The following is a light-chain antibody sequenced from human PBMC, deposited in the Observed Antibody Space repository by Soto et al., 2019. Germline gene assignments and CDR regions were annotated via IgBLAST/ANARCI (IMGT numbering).Light chain of an antibody. CDR1: ALPKQY. Sequence: VLTQPPSVSVSPGQTARIPCSGDALPKQYAYWYQQKPGQAPVLVIYKDSERPSGLPERFSGSSSGTTVTLTISGVQAEDEAYYYCQSADSSGTDRVFGGGTKLTVL. J-gene: IGLJ3*02. CDR2: KDS. V-gene: IGLV3-25*02. CDR3: QSADSSGTDRV.